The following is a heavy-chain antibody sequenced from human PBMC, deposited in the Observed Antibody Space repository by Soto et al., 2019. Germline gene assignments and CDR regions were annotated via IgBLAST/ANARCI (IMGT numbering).Heavy chain of an antibody. Sequence: ASVKVSCKASGYTFTGYYVLWVRQAPGQGPECMGWINPYTGGTNYAQKFQGRVTMTRDTSISTAYMELSSLRSEDTAVYYCARDNYYDFWSGYYTGWFDPWGQGTLVTVSS. J-gene: IGHJ5*02. CDR2: INPYTGGT. V-gene: IGHV1-2*02. CDR3: ARDNYYDFWSGYYTGWFDP. CDR1: GYTFTGYY. D-gene: IGHD3-3*01.